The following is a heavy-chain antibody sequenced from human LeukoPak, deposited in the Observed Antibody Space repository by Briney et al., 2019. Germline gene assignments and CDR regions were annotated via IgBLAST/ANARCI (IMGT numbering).Heavy chain of an antibody. CDR2: ISPGGGPT. Sequence: GGSLRLSCAGSGFPFSIHGMNWVRQAPGKGLEWVSGISPGGGPTYYADSVKGRFTISRDNAKNSLYLQMNSLRAEDTAVYYCARDSYGSGSYYPWGQGTLVTVSS. CDR3: ARDSYGSGSYYP. D-gene: IGHD3-10*01. V-gene: IGHV3-21*01. CDR1: GFPFSIHG. J-gene: IGHJ5*02.